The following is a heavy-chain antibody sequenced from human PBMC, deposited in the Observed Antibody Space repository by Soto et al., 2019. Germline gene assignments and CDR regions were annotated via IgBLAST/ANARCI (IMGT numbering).Heavy chain of an antibody. J-gene: IGHJ6*02. Sequence: QVQLVQSGAEVKKPGSSVKVSCEASGGTFSSYPINWVRQAPGQGLEWMGGIIPFFGTSNYAQKFHGRVTITADDSTSTAYMELRSLRSEDTAVYYCARVGHITNYGMAVWGQGTTVTVSS. CDR3: ARVGHITNYGMAV. CDR1: GGTFSSYP. V-gene: IGHV1-69*01. D-gene: IGHD1-26*01. CDR2: IIPFFGTS.